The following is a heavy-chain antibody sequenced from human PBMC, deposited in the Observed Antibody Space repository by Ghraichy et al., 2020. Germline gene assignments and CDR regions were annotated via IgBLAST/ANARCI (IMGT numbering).Heavy chain of an antibody. CDR1: GFTFSSYS. CDR2: ISSSSSYI. V-gene: IGHV3-21*01. J-gene: IGHJ4*02. Sequence: LSLTCAASGFTFSSYSMNWVRQAPGKGLEWVSSISSSSSYIYYADSVKGRFTISRDNAKNSLYLQMNSLRAEDTAVYYCARASSRAFWGQGTLVTVSS. CDR3: ARASSRAF.